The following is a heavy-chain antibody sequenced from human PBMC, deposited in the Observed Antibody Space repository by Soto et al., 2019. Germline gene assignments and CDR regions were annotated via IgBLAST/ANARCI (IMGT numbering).Heavy chain of an antibody. CDR3: AKDARPDGYWDFDY. CDR1: GFTFATYT. J-gene: IGHJ4*02. Sequence: LLEAGGSLVQPGGSRRLSCASSGFTFATYTMNWVRQAPWKVLEWVSGIYGSGDSTFYADSVKGRFTISRDNSKNTLYLQMNGLRAEDTAVYYCAKDARPDGYWDFDYWGQGTLVTVSS. D-gene: IGHD5-12*01. CDR2: IYGSGDST. V-gene: IGHV3-23*01.